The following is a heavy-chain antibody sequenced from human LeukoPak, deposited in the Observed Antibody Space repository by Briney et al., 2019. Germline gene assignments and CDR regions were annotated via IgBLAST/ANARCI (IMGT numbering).Heavy chain of an antibody. CDR3: AKIPQVGIFAVPNSDY. Sequence: PGGSLRLSCVASGFTFSSYAINWVRQAPGRGLEWVSIISGSGDNTNYADSVKGRFTISRDNSKNTLYLQMNSLRAEDTAVYYCAKIPQVGIFAVPNSDYWGQGTLVTVSS. CDR1: GFTFSSYA. D-gene: IGHD3-3*01. V-gene: IGHV3-23*01. CDR2: ISGSGDNT. J-gene: IGHJ4*02.